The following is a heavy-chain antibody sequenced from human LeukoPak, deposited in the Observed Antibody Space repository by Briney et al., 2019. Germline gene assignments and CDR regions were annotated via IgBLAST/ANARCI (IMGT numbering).Heavy chain of an antibody. D-gene: IGHD4-23*01. Sequence: PGGSLRLSCAASGFTFSIYSMNWVRQAPGKGLECISYISSSSSTIYYADSVKGRFTISRDNAKNSVYLQMNTLRAEDTAVYYCARYIETPRRDLDYWGQGTLVTVSS. J-gene: IGHJ4*02. V-gene: IGHV3-48*04. CDR2: ISSSSSTI. CDR3: ARYIETPRRDLDY. CDR1: GFTFSIYS.